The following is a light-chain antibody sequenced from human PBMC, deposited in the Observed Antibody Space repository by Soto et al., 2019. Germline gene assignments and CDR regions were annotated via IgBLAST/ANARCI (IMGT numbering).Light chain of an antibody. Sequence: DIPMTQSPSPLSASVGTRVTILGRASQSITSYLNWYQQKPGKVPKLWIYGASSLQSGVPSRFSGSGSGTDFTLTISSLQPEDFATCYCQQSYSNPWTFGQGTKVDIK. CDR2: GAS. CDR1: QSITSY. CDR3: QQSYSNPWT. V-gene: IGKV1-39*01. J-gene: IGKJ1*01.